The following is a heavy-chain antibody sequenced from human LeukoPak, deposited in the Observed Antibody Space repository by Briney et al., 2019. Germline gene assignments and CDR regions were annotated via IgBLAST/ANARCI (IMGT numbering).Heavy chain of an antibody. CDR3: ASIGGLAARSYYYYMDV. CDR1: GGTFSSYA. V-gene: IGHV1-69*01. CDR2: IIPIFGTA. Sequence: SVKVSCKASGGTFSSYAISWVRQAPGQGLEWMGGIIPIFGTANYAQKFQGRVTITADESTSTAYMELSSLRSEDTAVYYRASIGGLAARSYYYYMDVWGKGTTVTVS. D-gene: IGHD6-6*01. J-gene: IGHJ6*03.